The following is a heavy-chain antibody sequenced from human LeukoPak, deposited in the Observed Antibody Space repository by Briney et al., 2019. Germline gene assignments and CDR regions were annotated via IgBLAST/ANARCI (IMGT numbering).Heavy chain of an antibody. J-gene: IGHJ4*02. Sequence: GGSLRLSCAASGFTFSSYWMNWVRQAPGKGLVWVSRIASDGSSTTYADSVKGRFSISRDNAKNTLYLQMNSLRVEDTAVYYCARGRGPSIAVAGGFDYWGQGTLVTVSS. D-gene: IGHD6-19*01. V-gene: IGHV3-74*01. CDR1: GFTFSSYW. CDR2: IASDGSST. CDR3: ARGRGPSIAVAGGFDY.